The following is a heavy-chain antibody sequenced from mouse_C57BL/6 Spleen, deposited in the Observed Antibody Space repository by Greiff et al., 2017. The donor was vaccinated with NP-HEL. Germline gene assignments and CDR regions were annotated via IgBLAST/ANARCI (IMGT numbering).Heavy chain of an antibody. D-gene: IGHD1-1*02. J-gene: IGHJ4*01. V-gene: IGHV1-54*01. CDR2: INPGSGGT. CDR1: GYAFTNYL. CDR3: ARGGLDYYAMDY. Sequence: VKLQQSGAELVRPGTSVKVSCKASGYAFTNYLIEWVKQRPGQGLEWIGVINPGSGGTNYNEKFKGKATLTADKSSSTAYMQLSSLTSEDSAVYFCARGGLDYYAMDYWGQGTSVTVSS.